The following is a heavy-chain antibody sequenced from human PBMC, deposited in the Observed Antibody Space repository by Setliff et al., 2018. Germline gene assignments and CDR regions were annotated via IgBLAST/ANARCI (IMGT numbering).Heavy chain of an antibody. CDR3: ARGAYIGLDY. Sequence: LSLTCTVSGGSISSSSYYWGWIRQPPGKGLEWIGSIYYSGSTYYNPSLKSRVTISVDTSKNQFSLKLSSVTAADTAVYYCARGAYIGLDYWGQGTLVTVSS. J-gene: IGHJ4*02. V-gene: IGHV4-39*07. CDR2: IYYSGST. D-gene: IGHD4-4*01. CDR1: GGSISSSSYY.